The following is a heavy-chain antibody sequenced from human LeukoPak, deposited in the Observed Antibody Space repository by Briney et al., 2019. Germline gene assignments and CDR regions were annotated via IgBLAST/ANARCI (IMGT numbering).Heavy chain of an antibody. J-gene: IGHJ3*02. D-gene: IGHD5-24*01. V-gene: IGHV4-59*01. Sequence: PSETLSLTCTVSGGSISSYYWSWIRQPPGKGLEWIGYIYYSGRTSYNPSLKSRVTISIDTSKNQFSLRLSSVTAADTAVYYCANFRDGYNSLFGAFDIWGQGTMVTVSS. CDR3: ANFRDGYNSLFGAFDI. CDR2: IYYSGRT. CDR1: GGSISSYY.